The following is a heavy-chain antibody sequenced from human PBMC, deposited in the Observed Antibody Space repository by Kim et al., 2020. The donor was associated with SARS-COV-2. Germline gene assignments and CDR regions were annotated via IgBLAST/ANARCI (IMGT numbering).Heavy chain of an antibody. CDR3: ARTLAATGYYFDY. D-gene: IGHD6-13*01. J-gene: IGHJ4*02. Sequence: YSTSLKTRLTISKDTSKNQVALTMTNMDPVDTATYYCARTLAATGYYFDYWGQGTLVTVSS. V-gene: IGHV2-70*01.